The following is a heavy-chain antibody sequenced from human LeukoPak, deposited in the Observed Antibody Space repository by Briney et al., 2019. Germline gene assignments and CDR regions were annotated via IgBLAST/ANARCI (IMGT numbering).Heavy chain of an antibody. V-gene: IGHV3-7*04. CDR1: GFTFSSYA. Sequence: GGSLRLSCATSGFTFSSYAMSWVRQAPGKGLEWVANIKQDGSDKYHVDSVKGRFTISRDNAKNSLYLQMNSLRGEDTAVYFCARDNTRNSMDVWGQGTTVTVSS. D-gene: IGHD1-14*01. CDR3: ARDNTRNSMDV. J-gene: IGHJ6*02. CDR2: IKQDGSDK.